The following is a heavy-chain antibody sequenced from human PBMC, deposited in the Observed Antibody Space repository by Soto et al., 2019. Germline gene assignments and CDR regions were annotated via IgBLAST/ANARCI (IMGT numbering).Heavy chain of an antibody. D-gene: IGHD3-3*01. Sequence: QVQLQESGPGLVKPSETLSLTCTVSGGSISSYYWSRIRQPPGKGLEWIGYIYYSGSTNYNPSLKSRVTISADTSKNQFSLKLSSVTAADTAVYYCARGDHYDFWSGYPRYYYYYYMDVWGKGTMVTVSS. CDR3: ARGDHYDFWSGYPRYYYYYYMDV. J-gene: IGHJ6*03. V-gene: IGHV4-59*01. CDR2: IYYSGST. CDR1: GGSISSYY.